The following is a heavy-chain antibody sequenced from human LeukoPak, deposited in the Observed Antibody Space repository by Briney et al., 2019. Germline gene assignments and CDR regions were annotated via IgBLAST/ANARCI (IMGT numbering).Heavy chain of an antibody. V-gene: IGHV4-59*08. J-gene: IGHJ4*02. CDR2: IYYSGST. D-gene: IGHD6-19*01. CDR1: GGSISSYY. Sequence: SETLSLTCTVSGGSISSYYWSRIRQPPGKGLEWIGYIYYSGSTNYNPSLKSRVTISVDTSKNQFSLKLSSVTAADTAVYYCARLSSSGWYFDYWGQGTLVTVSS. CDR3: ARLSSSGWYFDY.